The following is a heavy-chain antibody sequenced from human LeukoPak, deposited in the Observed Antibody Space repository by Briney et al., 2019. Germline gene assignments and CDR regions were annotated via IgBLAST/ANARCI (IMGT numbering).Heavy chain of an antibody. V-gene: IGHV1-8*01. D-gene: IGHD6-13*01. CDR1: GYTFTSYD. CDR3: ARGWSSSWYRYYYYYYMDV. Sequence: ASVKVSCKSSGYTFTSYDINWVGQASGQGVAGMGWMNPNSGNTGYAQKVQGRVTMTRNTSISTAYMELSSLRSEDTAVYYCARGWSSSWYRYYYYYYMDVWGKGTTVTVSS. J-gene: IGHJ6*03. CDR2: MNPNSGNT.